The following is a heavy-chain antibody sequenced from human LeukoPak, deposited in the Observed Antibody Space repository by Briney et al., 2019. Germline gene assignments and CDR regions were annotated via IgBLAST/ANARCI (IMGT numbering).Heavy chain of an antibody. CDR2: INHSGST. Sequence: SETLSLTCAVYGGSFSDYYWSWIRQPPGKGLEWIGEINHSGSTNYNPSLKSRVTISVDTSKNQFSLKLSSVTAADTAVYYCARGGRGYDILAGYYKGRPRNWFDPWGQGTLVTVSS. J-gene: IGHJ5*02. CDR1: GGSFSDYY. V-gene: IGHV4-34*01. D-gene: IGHD3-9*01. CDR3: ARGGRGYDILAGYYKGRPRNWFDP.